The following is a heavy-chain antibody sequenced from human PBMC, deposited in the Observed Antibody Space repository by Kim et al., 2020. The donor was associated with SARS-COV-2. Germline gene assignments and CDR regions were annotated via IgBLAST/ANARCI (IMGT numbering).Heavy chain of an antibody. CDR3: ARPQHSYGDYYMDV. Sequence: NPPLKRRVTISVDTSKNQFSLKLSSVTAADTAVYYCARPQHSYGDYYMDVWGKGTTVTVSS. J-gene: IGHJ6*03. V-gene: IGHV4-39*01. D-gene: IGHD5-18*01.